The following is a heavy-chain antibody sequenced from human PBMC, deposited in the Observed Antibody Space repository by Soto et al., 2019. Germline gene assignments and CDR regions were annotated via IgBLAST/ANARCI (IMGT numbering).Heavy chain of an antibody. CDR2: INHSGIV. D-gene: IGHD3-10*01. J-gene: IGHJ5*02. CDR3: AKGPQAGYYDSGTFYSSVP. V-gene: IGHV4-34*04. Sequence: SETLPLTCAVYGGPFHGYYCSWIRQPTWKGLEWLGEINHSGIVNVNPNFKSRASILLDTSKNQMSLQLSSVSAADTAMYYCAKGPQAGYYDSGTFYSSVPWGQGTLVTVCS. CDR1: GGPFHGYY.